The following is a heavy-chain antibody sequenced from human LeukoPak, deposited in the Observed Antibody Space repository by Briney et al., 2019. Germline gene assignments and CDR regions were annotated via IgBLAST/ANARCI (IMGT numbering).Heavy chain of an antibody. CDR1: GFTFSSYA. CDR2: ISGSGGST. CDR3: AKDQRRATYYYDSSGYYFDY. D-gene: IGHD3-22*01. V-gene: IGHV3-23*01. J-gene: IGHJ4*02. Sequence: PGGSLRLSCAASGFTFSSYAMSWVRQAPGKGLEWVSAISGSGGSTYYADSVKGRFTISRDNSKNTLYLQMNSLRAEDTAVYYCAKDQRRATYYYDSSGYYFDYWGQGTLVTVSS.